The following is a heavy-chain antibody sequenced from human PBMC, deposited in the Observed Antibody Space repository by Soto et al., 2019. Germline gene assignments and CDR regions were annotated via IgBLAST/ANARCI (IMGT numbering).Heavy chain of an antibody. D-gene: IGHD6-6*01. J-gene: IGHJ6*02. CDR2: IWYDGSNK. CDR1: GFTFSSYG. CDR3: ARELQVPFIAARPSEGHTPYYYYYGMDV. V-gene: IGHV3-33*01. Sequence: GGSLRLSCAASGFTFSSYGMHWVRQAPGKGLEWVAVIWYDGSNKYYADSVKGRFTISRDNSKNTLYLQMNSLRAEDTAVYYCARELQVPFIAARPSEGHTPYYYYYGMDVWGQGTTVTVSS.